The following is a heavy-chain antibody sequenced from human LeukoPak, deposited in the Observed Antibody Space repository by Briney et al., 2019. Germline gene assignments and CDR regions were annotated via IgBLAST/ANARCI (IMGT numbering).Heavy chain of an antibody. CDR1: GYTFTSYG. CDR3: ARTRRFYCSSTSCSDRNWFDP. V-gene: IGHV1-18*01. CDR2: ISAYNGNT. J-gene: IGHJ5*02. D-gene: IGHD2-2*01. Sequence: ASVKVSCKASGYTFTSYGISWVRQAPGQGLEWMGWISAYNGNTNYAQKLRGRVTMTTDTSTSTAYMELRSLRSDDTAVYYCARTRRFYCSSTSCSDRNWFDPWGQGTLVTVSS.